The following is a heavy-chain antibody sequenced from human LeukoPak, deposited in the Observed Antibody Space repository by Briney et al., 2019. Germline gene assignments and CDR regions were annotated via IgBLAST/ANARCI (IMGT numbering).Heavy chain of an antibody. D-gene: IGHD1-26*01. Sequence: SETLSLTCTVSGASISSSSYYWGWLRQPPGKGLEWIGSIYYSGSTYYNPSLKSRVTISVDTSKNQFSLKLSSVTAADTAVYYCARAVSGSPSRYYYYYMDVWGKGTTVTVSS. CDR2: IYYSGST. CDR3: ARAVSGSPSRYYYYYMDV. CDR1: GASISSSSYY. V-gene: IGHV4-39*07. J-gene: IGHJ6*03.